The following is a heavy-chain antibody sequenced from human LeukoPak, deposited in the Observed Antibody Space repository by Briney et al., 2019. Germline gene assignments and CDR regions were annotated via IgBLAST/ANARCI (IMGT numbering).Heavy chain of an antibody. D-gene: IGHD3-22*01. J-gene: IGHJ4*02. CDR2: ISSSSSYI. CDR3: ARGVNYYDSSGTFDY. Sequence: GGSLRLSCAASGFTFSSYSMNWVRQAPGKGLEWVSSISSSSSYIYYADSVKGRFTISRDNAKNSLYLQMNSLRAEDTAVYYCARGVNYYDSSGTFDYWGQGTLVTVSS. CDR1: GFTFSSYS. V-gene: IGHV3-21*01.